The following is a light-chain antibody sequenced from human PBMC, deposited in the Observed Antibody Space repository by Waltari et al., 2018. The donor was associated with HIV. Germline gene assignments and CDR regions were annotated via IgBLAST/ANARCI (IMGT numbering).Light chain of an antibody. V-gene: IGKV1-33*01. J-gene: IGKJ4*01. CDR2: YVS. CDR3: QQYDNLMALT. Sequence: DIQMTQSPSSVSAYVGDRVTITCQASQDIKKYLNWYQQKPGKAPNLLIYYVSHLERGVPSMCSGSGSGTHFTFTIRSLQPEDVATYYCQQYDNLMALTFGGGTKVEIK. CDR1: QDIKKY.